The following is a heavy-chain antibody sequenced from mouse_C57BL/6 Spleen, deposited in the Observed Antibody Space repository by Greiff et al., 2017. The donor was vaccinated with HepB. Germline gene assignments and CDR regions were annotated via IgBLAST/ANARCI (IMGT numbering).Heavy chain of an antibody. V-gene: IGHV3-6*01. Sequence: EVKLVESGPGLVKPSQSLSLTCSVTGYSITSGYYWNWIRQFPGNKLEWMGYISYDGSNNYNPSLKNRISITRDTSKNQFFLKLNSVTTEDTATYYCARDYMDYWGQGTSVTVSS. J-gene: IGHJ4*01. CDR1: GYSITSGYY. CDR2: ISYDGSN. CDR3: ARDYMDY.